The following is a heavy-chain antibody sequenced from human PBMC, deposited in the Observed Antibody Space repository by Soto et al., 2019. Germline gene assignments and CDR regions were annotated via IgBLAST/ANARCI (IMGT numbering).Heavy chain of an antibody. CDR3: AKLGWELRAFDI. V-gene: IGHV3-23*01. J-gene: IGHJ3*02. D-gene: IGHD1-26*01. CDR2: SSGRGGST. CDR1: GFTFSSYA. Sequence: GGSLRLSCAASGFTFSSYAMSWVRQARGKGLEWVSASSGRGGSTYYADSVKGRFTISRDNSKNTLYLQMNSLRPEDTAVYYCAKLGWELRAFDIWGQGTMVTVSS.